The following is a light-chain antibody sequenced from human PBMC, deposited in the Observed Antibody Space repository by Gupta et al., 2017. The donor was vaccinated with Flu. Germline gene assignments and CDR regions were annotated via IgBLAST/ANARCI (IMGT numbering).Light chain of an antibody. CDR3: HTWGTGMQV. V-gene: IGLV4-69*01. Sequence: QLVLTQSLSASASLGASVKLPCTLSRGHSSYAIAWHKQQTEKGPRYLMKHNSDGSPSKGDGIPDRFSCYSSGAVRYLTIAGLQSADESDYHCHTWGTGMQVFGGGTKLTVL. CDR2: HNSDGSP. J-gene: IGLJ3*02. CDR1: RGHSSYA.